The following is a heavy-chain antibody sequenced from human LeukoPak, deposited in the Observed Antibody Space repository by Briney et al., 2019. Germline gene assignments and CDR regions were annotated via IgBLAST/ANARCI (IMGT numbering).Heavy chain of an antibody. CDR2: INPNSGGT. J-gene: IGHJ4*02. V-gene: IGHV1-2*04. D-gene: IGHD6-19*01. Sequence: ASVKVSCKASGYTFTSYGISWVRQAPGQGLEWMGWINPNSGGTNYAQKFRGWVTMTRDTSISTAYMELSRLRSDDTAVYYCARDSSGWNTFDYWGQGTLVTVSS. CDR3: ARDSSGWNTFDY. CDR1: GYTFTSYG.